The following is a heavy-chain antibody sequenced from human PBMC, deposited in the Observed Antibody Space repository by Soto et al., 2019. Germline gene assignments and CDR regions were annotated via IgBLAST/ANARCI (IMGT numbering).Heavy chain of an antibody. D-gene: IGHD3-9*01. Sequence: EVQLVESGGGLVKPGGSLRLSCAASGFTFSNAWMSWVRQAPGKGLEWVGRIKSKTDGGTTDYAAPVKGRFTISRDDSXNKXYLQMNSLKTEDTAVYYCTTGDDILTGYYDDAFDIWGQGTMVTVSS. V-gene: IGHV3-15*01. J-gene: IGHJ3*02. CDR3: TTGDDILTGYYDDAFDI. CDR1: GFTFSNAW. CDR2: IKSKTDGGTT.